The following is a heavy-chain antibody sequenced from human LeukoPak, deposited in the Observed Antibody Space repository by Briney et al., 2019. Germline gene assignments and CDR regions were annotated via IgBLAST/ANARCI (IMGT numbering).Heavy chain of an antibody. D-gene: IGHD6-19*01. CDR1: GFTFSSYI. V-gene: IGHV3-21*01. J-gene: IGHJ4*02. CDR2: ISSSGSYI. CDR3: ARARGGWYSEY. Sequence: PGGSLRLSFAASGFTFSSYIMNWVRQAPGKGLEWVSCISSSGSYIYYADSAAGRFTISRDNAKTSLYLQMNSRRAEDTAVYYCARARGGWYSEYWGQGALVTVSS.